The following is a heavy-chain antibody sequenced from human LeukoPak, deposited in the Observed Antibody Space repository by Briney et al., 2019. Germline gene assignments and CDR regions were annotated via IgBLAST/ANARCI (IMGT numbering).Heavy chain of an antibody. D-gene: IGHD7-27*01. Sequence: SGGSLRLSXAASGFTFSSYWMHWVRQPPGKGLGWVSRINSDGSSTSYADSVKGRFTISRDNAKNTLYLQMNSLRAEDTAVYYCARDHENWGVDYWGQGTLVTVSS. J-gene: IGHJ4*02. V-gene: IGHV3-74*01. CDR3: ARDHENWGVDY. CDR2: INSDGSST. CDR1: GFTFSSYW.